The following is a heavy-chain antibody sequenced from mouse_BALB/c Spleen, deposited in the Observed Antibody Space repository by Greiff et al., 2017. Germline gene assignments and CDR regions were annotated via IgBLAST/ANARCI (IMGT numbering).Heavy chain of an antibody. CDR3: ARWYGPFAY. CDR2: ILPGSGST. CDR1: GYTFSSYW. D-gene: IGHD2-10*02. Sequence: VKLQESGAELMKPGASVKISCKATGYTFSSYWIEWVKQRPGHGLEWIGEILPGSGSTNYNEKFKGKATFTADTSSNTAYMQLSSLTSEDSAVYYCARWYGPFAYWGQGTLVTVSA. V-gene: IGHV1-9*01. J-gene: IGHJ3*01.